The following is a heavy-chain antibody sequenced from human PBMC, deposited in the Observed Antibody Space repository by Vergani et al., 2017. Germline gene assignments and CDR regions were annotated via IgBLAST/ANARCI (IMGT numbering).Heavy chain of an antibody. D-gene: IGHD6-6*01. Sequence: QVQLQESGPGLVKPPETLSLTCIVSGGSISPYYWSCIRQPAGKGLECIGRIYTSESTNYNPSLKSRVTMSVDTSKNQFPLKLSCVTAADTAVYYCAREYNSSVGFLAYWGQGTLVTVSS. CDR3: AREYNSSVGFLAY. CDR2: IYTSEST. V-gene: IGHV4-4*07. J-gene: IGHJ4*02. CDR1: GGSISPYY.